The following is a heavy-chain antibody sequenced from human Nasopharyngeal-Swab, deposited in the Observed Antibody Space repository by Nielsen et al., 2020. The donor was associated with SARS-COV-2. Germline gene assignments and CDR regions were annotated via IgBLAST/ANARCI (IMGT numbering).Heavy chain of an antibody. Sequence: ASVKVSCYASGYTFTSYYMHCVRQPPGQGLEWMGIINPSGGSTSYSQKFQGRVTMTRDTSTSTVYIELSSLRSADTAVYYCARDPTPAVDSSSSLDYYYGMDVWGQGTTVTVSS. CDR2: INPSGGST. CDR3: ARDPTPAVDSSSSLDYYYGMDV. V-gene: IGHV1-46*01. D-gene: IGHD6-6*01. CDR1: GYTFTSYY. J-gene: IGHJ6*02.